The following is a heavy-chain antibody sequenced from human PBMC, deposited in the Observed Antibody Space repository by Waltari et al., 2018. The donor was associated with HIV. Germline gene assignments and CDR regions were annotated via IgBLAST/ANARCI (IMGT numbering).Heavy chain of an antibody. V-gene: IGHV3-48*04. CDR3: ASPITMIAGFDS. J-gene: IGHJ4*02. D-gene: IGHD2-21*01. CDR1: GFTFRTYS. Sequence: EVRLVQSGGGLVQPGGSLRLSCAASGFTFRTYSMNWVRQAPGMGLEWIAYISGTSSVIYDADSVKGRFTISRDNANSSRYLQMDSLRAEDTAVYFCASPITMIAGFDSWGQGTLVTVSS. CDR2: ISGTSSVI.